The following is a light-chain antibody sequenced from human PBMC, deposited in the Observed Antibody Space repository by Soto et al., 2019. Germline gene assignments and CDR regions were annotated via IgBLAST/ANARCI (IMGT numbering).Light chain of an antibody. V-gene: IGLV2-23*01. CDR1: SSDVGTSKL. CDR3: CSYPGYGTVT. Sequence: QSVLTQPASVSGSLGQSITIPCTGTSSDVGTSKLISWYQQHPRQAPKLIIHEGDKRPSGVSTRFSGSLSGNTASLTISGLQGDDEAEYYCCSYPGYGTVTFGGGTKVTVL. J-gene: IGLJ2*01. CDR2: EGD.